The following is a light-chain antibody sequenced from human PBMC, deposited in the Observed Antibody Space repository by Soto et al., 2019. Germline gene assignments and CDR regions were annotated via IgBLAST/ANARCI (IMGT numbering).Light chain of an antibody. CDR1: QGIRDA. CDR2: STF. CDR3: LQNSDYPFT. V-gene: IGKV1-17*01. J-gene: IGKJ2*01. Sequence: DIQMTQSPSSLSASVGDRVTITCRANQGIRDALGWYQQKPGKVPKRLIYSTFRLQSGVPSRFSGSGSETEFTLTISSLQPEDFATYYCLQNSDYPFTFGQGTRL.